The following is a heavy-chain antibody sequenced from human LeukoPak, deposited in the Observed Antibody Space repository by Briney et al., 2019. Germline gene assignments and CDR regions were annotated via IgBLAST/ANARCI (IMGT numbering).Heavy chain of an antibody. CDR2: ISGTGGSA. Sequence: GGSLRLSCSASGFTFSNYAMSWVRQAPGKGLEWVSTISGTGGSAKYADSVKGRFTFSRDNSKDALYLQMNGLRAEDTAVYYCAKDQGGRYYDILAGYYPENFFDYWGQGTLVTVSS. D-gene: IGHD3-9*01. CDR1: GFTFSNYA. J-gene: IGHJ4*02. CDR3: AKDQGGRYYDILAGYYPENFFDY. V-gene: IGHV3-23*01.